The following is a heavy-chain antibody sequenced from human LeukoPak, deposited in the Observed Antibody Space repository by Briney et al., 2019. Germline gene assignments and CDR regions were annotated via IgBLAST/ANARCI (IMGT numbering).Heavy chain of an antibody. D-gene: IGHD6-19*01. J-gene: IGHJ4*02. CDR1: GFTFSSYG. CDR2: ISYDGSNK. CDR3: AKDTRFNSGWYFDY. V-gene: IGHV3-30*18. Sequence: GGSLRLSCAASGFTFSSYGMHWVRQAPGKGLEWVAVISYDGSNKYYADSVKGRFTISRDNSKNTLYLQMNSLRAEDTAVYYCAKDTRFNSGWYFDYWGQGTLVTVSS.